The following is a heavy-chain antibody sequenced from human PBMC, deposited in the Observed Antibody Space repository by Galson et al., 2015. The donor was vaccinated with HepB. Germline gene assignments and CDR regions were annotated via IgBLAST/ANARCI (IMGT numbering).Heavy chain of an antibody. CDR2: INTNTGNP. V-gene: IGHV7-4-1*02. CDR3: ARVRSNYGDYESNY. J-gene: IGHJ4*02. CDR1: GYSFSSYA. Sequence: SVKVSCKASGYSFSSYAMNWVRQAPGQGLEWMGWINTNTGNPTYALGFTGRFVFSFDTSVSTAYLQISRLKAEDTAVYYCARVRSNYGDYESNYWGQGTLVTVSS. D-gene: IGHD4-17*01.